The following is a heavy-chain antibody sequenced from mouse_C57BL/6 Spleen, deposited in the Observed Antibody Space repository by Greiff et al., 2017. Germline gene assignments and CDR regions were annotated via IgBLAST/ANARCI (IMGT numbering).Heavy chain of an antibody. Sequence: EVQLVASEGGLVQPGSSMKLSCTASGFTFSDYYMAWVRQVPEKGLEWVANINYDGSSTDYLASLKSRFIISSDNAKNILYLQMSSRKSEDTATYYCAREDGYEDYFDYWGQGTTLTVSS. D-gene: IGHD2-2*01. CDR3: AREDGYEDYFDY. J-gene: IGHJ2*01. CDR2: INYDGSST. V-gene: IGHV5-16*01. CDR1: GFTFSDYY.